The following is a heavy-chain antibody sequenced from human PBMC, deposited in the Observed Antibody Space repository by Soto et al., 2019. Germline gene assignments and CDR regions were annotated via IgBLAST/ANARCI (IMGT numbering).Heavy chain of an antibody. Sequence: GASVKVSCKASGYTFTGYYMHWVRQAPGQGLEWMGWINPNSGGTNYAQKFQGRVTMTRDTSASTAYMELSSLRSDDTAVYYCVRRHVSATGIDWFDPWGQGTLVTVSS. CDR2: INPNSGGT. J-gene: IGHJ5*02. D-gene: IGHD6-13*01. CDR1: GYTFTGYY. CDR3: VRRHVSATGIDWFDP. V-gene: IGHV1-2*02.